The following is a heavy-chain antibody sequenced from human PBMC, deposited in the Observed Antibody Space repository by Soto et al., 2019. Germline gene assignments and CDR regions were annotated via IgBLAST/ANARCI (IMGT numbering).Heavy chain of an antibody. D-gene: IGHD1-26*01. CDR1: GFIFSNYV. V-gene: IGHV3-23*04. J-gene: IGHJ4*02. Sequence: EVQLVDSGGGLVQPGGSLRLSCAASGFIFSNYVMSWVRQAPGKGLEWVSSISDSGGTSYYADSVKGRFTITRDNCKNTRYLQMNSLRAEDTAIYYCAKRPRALLTFDYWGQGTLVTVSS. CDR2: ISDSGGTS. CDR3: AKRPRALLTFDY.